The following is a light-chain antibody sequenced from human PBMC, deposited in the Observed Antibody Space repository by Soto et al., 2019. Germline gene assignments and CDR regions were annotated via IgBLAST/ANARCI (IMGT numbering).Light chain of an antibody. CDR3: SSYTSRNTLYV. V-gene: IGLV2-14*01. Sequence: QSALTQPASVSGSPGQSITISCTGTSSDVGGYTYVSWYQQHPGKAPKLMIFEVSNRPSGVSNRFSGSKFGNTASLTISGLQAEDVADYYCSSYTSRNTLYVFGTGTKLTVL. CDR1: SSDVGGYTY. CDR2: EVS. J-gene: IGLJ1*01.